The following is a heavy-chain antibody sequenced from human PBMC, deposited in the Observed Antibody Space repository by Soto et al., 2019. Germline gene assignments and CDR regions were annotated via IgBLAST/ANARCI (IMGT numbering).Heavy chain of an antibody. J-gene: IGHJ6*02. CDR1: GGTFNSHT. D-gene: IGHD5-18*01. V-gene: IGHV1-69*08. Sequence: QVQLVQSGAELKKPGSSVKVSCEASGGTFNSHTIIAWVRQAPGQGPEWMGRIIPTLDIVDYAQKFQDRVTITADRPTNQAFMELRSLVSEDTAVYYCARDERGYNYVSDYGLDVWGQGTMVTVS. CDR3: ARDERGYNYVSDYGLDV. CDR2: IIPTLDIV.